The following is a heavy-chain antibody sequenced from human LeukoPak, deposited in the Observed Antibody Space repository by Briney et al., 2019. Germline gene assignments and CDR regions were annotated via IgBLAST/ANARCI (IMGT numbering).Heavy chain of an antibody. CDR2: ISAYNGNT. CDR3: ARDPGIAAAGPLDY. J-gene: IGHJ4*02. CDR1: GYTFTSYG. V-gene: IGHV1-18*01. Sequence: ASVKVFCKASGYTFTSYGISWVRQAPGQGLEWMGWISAYNGNTNYAQKLQGRVTMTTDTSTSTAYMELRSLRSDDTAVYYCARDPGIAAAGPLDYWGQGTLVTVSS. D-gene: IGHD6-13*01.